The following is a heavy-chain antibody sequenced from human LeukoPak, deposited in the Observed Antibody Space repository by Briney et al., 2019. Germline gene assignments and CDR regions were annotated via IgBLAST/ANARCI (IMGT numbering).Heavy chain of an antibody. CDR2: IYGGGTT. CDR1: GFTVSSAF. CDR3: ATDDRIAASGTFDY. D-gene: IGHD6-13*01. J-gene: IGHJ4*02. Sequence: GGSLILSCAASGFTVSSAFMSWVRQAPGKGLEWVSIIYGGGTTYYADSVKGRFIISRDNTKNPLYLQMNSLRAEDTAVYYCATDDRIAASGTFDYWGQGTLVTVSS. V-gene: IGHV3-53*01.